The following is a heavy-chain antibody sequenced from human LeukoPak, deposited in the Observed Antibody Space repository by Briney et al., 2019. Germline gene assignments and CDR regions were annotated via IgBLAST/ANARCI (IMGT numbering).Heavy chain of an antibody. J-gene: IGHJ4*02. CDR3: ARAPDLLKESHDYGDYFDY. Sequence: RSGGSLRLSCAASGFTFSDYYMSWIRQAPGKGLEWVSYISSSGSTIYYADSVKGRFTISRDNAKNSLYLQMNSLRAEDTAVYYCARAPDLLKESHDYGDYFDYWGQGTLVTVSS. CDR2: ISSSGSTI. CDR1: GFTFSDYY. V-gene: IGHV3-11*01. D-gene: IGHD4-17*01.